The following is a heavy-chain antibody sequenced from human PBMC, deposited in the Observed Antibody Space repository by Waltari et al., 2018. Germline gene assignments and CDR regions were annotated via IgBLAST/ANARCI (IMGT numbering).Heavy chain of an antibody. J-gene: IGHJ2*01. CDR1: GGSIISAAYY. CDR3: ARHTAMTIMLWYFDL. Sequence: QLQLQESGPGLVKPSETLSLTCVVSGGSIISAAYYWGWVRQPPGKGLEFIGSMYYSGSTYYNPSLKSRVTISVDTSKNQFSLKLSSVTAADTAVYYCARHTAMTIMLWYFDLWGRGTLVTVSS. D-gene: IGHD2-8*01. CDR2: MYYSGST. V-gene: IGHV4-39*01.